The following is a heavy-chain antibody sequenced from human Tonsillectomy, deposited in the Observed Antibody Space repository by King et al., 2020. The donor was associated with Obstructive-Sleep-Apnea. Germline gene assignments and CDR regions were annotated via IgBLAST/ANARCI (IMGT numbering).Heavy chain of an antibody. CDR1: GYSFTNYW. V-gene: IGHV5-51*01. J-gene: IGHJ4*02. CDR2: IYPGDSDT. CDR3: AGGYGNDWYCFDY. D-gene: IGHD6-19*01. Sequence: VQLVESGAEVKKPGESVKISCQGSGYSFTNYWIGWVRQMPGKGLEWMGIIYPGDSDTRYSPSFQGQVTISADKSIGTAYLQWSSLKASDTAMYFCAGGYGNDWYCFDYWGQGTLVTVSS.